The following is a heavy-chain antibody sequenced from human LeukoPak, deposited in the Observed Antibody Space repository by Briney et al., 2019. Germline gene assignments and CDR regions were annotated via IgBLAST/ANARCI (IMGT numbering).Heavy chain of an antibody. J-gene: IGHJ3*02. V-gene: IGHV4-59*01. CDR2: IYYSGST. Sequence: SETLSLTCTVSGGSISSYYWSWIRQPPGKGLEWIGYIYYSGSTNYNPSLKSRVTISVDTSKNQFSLKLSSVTAADTAVYYCARVYTGIVEATIKGAFDIWGQGTMVTVSS. D-gene: IGHD1-26*01. CDR3: ARVYTGIVEATIKGAFDI. CDR1: GGSISSYY.